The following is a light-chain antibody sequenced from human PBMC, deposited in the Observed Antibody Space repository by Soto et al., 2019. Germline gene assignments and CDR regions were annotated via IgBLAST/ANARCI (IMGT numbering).Light chain of an antibody. CDR1: QSVSSSY. V-gene: IGKV3-20*01. CDR3: QQYGSSPLT. CDR2: GAS. J-gene: IGKJ4*01. Sequence: EIVLTQSPGTLSLSPGERATLSCRASQSVSSSYLAWYQQKPGQAPRLLIYGASSRATGIPDRFSXSGSGTXFTLTISRLEPEDFAVYYCQQYGSSPLTFGGGTKVEIK.